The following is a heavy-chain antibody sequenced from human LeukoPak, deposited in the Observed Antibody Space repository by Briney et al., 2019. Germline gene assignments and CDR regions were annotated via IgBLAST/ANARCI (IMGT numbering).Heavy chain of an antibody. CDR1: GYHFTTYW. D-gene: IGHD1-7*01. J-gene: IGHJ4*02. Sequence: GDSLQISCKVSGYHFTTYWIAWVRQKPGKGLEWMGMVFPGDSKTNYSPAFLGQVTMSVDKSIGAAYLQGRSLKASDTAMHYCARLDTKNYQFWGQGTLVSVSS. CDR2: VFPGDSKT. V-gene: IGHV5-51*01. CDR3: ARLDTKNYQF.